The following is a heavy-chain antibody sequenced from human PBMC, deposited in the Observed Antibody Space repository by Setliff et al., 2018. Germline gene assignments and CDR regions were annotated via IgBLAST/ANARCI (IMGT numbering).Heavy chain of an antibody. CDR1: GYTFTNYG. V-gene: IGHV1-18*01. D-gene: IGHD3-9*01. CDR2: ISAYNCKT. J-gene: IGHJ4*02. Sequence: ASVKVSCKASGYTFTNYGISWVRQAPGQGLEWMGWISAYNCKTNYAQKVQGRVTMTTHTSTSTAYMELRSLRSGDTAVYYCARHGDASFYYDILTGHSPPYYFDYWGQGTLVTVSS. CDR3: ARHGDASFYYDILTGHSPPYYFDY.